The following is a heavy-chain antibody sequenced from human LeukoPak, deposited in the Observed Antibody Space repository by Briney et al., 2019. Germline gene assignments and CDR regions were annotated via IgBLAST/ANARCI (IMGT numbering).Heavy chain of an antibody. CDR2: IDYSGGAT. V-gene: IGHV3-23*01. CDR3: ATTRVCGGVLLRPSCLYFED. Sequence: PGGFLRLSCAASGFTFNNYVMSWVRQAPGKGLEWVSGIDYSGGATNYADSVQGRFTVSRDNSKNTLYLQMNNLRAEDTAVYYCATTRVCGGVLLRPSCLYFEDWGQGALVTVSS. D-gene: IGHD3-10*01. CDR1: GFTFNNYV. J-gene: IGHJ4*02.